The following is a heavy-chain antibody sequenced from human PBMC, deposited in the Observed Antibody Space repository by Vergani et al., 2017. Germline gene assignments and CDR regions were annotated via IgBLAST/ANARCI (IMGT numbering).Heavy chain of an antibody. CDR1: GDSIISRSYY. Sequence: QIQLQESGPGLVKASETLSLTCTVSGDSIISRSYYWGWIRQPPGKGLEWIGSIYNSGNGDSSSSLKSRVTISADTSKNQFSRRLTSVTAADTAVYYCASGKSDSDRTSNFRGRYFDVWGRGTLVTVPS. V-gene: IGHV4-39*01. CDR3: ASGKSDSDRTSNFRGRYFDV. D-gene: IGHD1-26*01. J-gene: IGHJ2*01. CDR2: IYNSGNG.